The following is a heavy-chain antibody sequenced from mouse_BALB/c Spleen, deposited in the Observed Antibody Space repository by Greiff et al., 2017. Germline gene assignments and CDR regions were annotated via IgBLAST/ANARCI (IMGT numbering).Heavy chain of an antibody. CDR1: GYAFTNYL. CDR3: AKYHEYDGPYYAMDY. J-gene: IGHJ4*01. CDR2: INPGSGGT. Sequence: QVQLQQSGAELVRPGTSVKVSCKASGYAFTNYLIEWVKQRPGQGLEWIGVINPGSGGTNYNEKFKGKATLTADKSSSTAYMQLSSLTSGDSAVYFCAKYHEYDGPYYAMDYWGQGTSVTVSS. D-gene: IGHD2-4*01. V-gene: IGHV1-54*01.